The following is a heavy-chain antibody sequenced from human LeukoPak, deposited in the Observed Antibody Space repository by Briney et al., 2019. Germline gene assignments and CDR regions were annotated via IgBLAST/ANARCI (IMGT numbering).Heavy chain of an antibody. V-gene: IGHV4-59*01. CDR3: ARVGRLRDFVDY. Sequence: SETLSLICTVSGGSISSYYWSWIRQPPGKGLEWIGYIYYSGSTNYNPSLKSRVTISVDTSKNQFSLKLSSVTAADTAVYYCARVGRLRDFVDYWGQGTLVTVSS. J-gene: IGHJ4*02. CDR2: IYYSGST. CDR1: GGSISSYY. D-gene: IGHD4-17*01.